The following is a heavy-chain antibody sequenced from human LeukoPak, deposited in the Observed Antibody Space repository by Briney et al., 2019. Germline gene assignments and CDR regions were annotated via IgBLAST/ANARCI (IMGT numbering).Heavy chain of an antibody. CDR1: GYTFTSYG. V-gene: IGHV1-18*01. Sequence: ASVKVSCKASGYTFTSYGISWVRQAPGQGLEWMGWISAYNGNTNYAQKLQGRVTMTTDTSTSTAYMELRSLRSDDTAVYYCARDSLYSSSWYSWFDPWCQGTLVTVSS. CDR3: ARDSLYSSSWYSWFDP. CDR2: ISAYNGNT. D-gene: IGHD6-13*01. J-gene: IGHJ5*02.